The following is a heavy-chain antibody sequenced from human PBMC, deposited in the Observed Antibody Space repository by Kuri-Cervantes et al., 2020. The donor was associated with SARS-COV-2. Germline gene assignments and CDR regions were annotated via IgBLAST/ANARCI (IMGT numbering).Heavy chain of an antibody. V-gene: IGHV3-48*01. D-gene: IGHD3-22*01. Sequence: GESLKISCAASGFSFSSYSMNWVRQAPGKGLEWLAYISSGGTKVSYADSVKGRFTISRDNAKNSLSLQVNSLRADDTAVYYCARDSYYYDGSSYYYSKGFDFWGQGTLVTVSS. CDR2: ISSGGTKV. CDR3: ARDSYYYDGSSYYYSKGFDF. J-gene: IGHJ4*02. CDR1: GFSFSSYS.